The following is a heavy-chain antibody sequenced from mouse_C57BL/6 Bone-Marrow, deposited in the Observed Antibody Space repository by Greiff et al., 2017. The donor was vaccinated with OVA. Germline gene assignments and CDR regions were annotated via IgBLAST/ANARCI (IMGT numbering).Heavy chain of an antibody. Sequence: DVKLVESGGGLVKPGGSLKLSCAASGFTFSSYAMSWVRQTPEKRLEWVATISDGGSYTYYPDNVKGRFTISRDNAKNNLYLQMSHLKSEDTAMYYCASLYDGYYRFAYWGKGTLVTVSA. CDR2: ISDGGSYT. CDR3: ASLYDGYYRFAY. J-gene: IGHJ3*01. V-gene: IGHV5-4*03. CDR1: GFTFSSYA. D-gene: IGHD2-3*01.